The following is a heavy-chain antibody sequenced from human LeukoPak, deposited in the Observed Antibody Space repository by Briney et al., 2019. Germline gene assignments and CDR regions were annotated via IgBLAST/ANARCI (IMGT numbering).Heavy chain of an antibody. J-gene: IGHJ4*02. CDR2: INSDGYGT. Sequence: GGSLRLSCAAFGFTLSRYWMYWVRQTPGKGLVWVSRINSDGYGTIYADSVKGRFTISRDDAKNTLYLQMNSLRAEDTAVYYCARITSRDYFDYWGQGTLVTVSS. CDR1: GFTLSRYW. D-gene: IGHD2-2*01. V-gene: IGHV3-74*01. CDR3: ARITSRDYFDY.